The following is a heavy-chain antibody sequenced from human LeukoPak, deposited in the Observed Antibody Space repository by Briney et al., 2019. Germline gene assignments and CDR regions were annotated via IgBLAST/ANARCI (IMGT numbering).Heavy chain of an antibody. CDR3: AKDVLRYFDCCFDY. V-gene: IGHV3-23*01. CDR1: GFTFSNYT. J-gene: IGHJ4*02. D-gene: IGHD3-9*01. CDR2: FSGSDGNT. Sequence: GGSLRLSCAASGFTFSNYTMSWVRQAPGKGLEWVSGFSGSDGNTYYADSVKGRFTISRDNSTNTLYLQMNTLRAEDTAVYYCAKDVLRYFDCCFDYWGQGTLVTVSS.